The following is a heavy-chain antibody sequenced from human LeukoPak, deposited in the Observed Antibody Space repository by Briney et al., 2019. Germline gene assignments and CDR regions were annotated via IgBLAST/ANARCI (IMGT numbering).Heavy chain of an antibody. CDR2: IFHSGST. Sequence: SETLSLTCAVSGYSIGSGFYWGWIRQPPGKGLEWIGSIFHSGSTYYNPSLRSRVTISVDTSKSQFSLKLSSVTAADTALYYCARASGSYGSGSYYYSGMDVWGKGTTATVSS. D-gene: IGHD3-10*01. CDR3: ARASGSYGSGSYYYSGMDV. V-gene: IGHV4-38-2*01. CDR1: GYSIGSGFY. J-gene: IGHJ6*04.